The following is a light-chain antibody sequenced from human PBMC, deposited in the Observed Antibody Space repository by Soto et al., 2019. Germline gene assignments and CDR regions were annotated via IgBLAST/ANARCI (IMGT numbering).Light chain of an antibody. CDR3: QQYGSSHT. CDR2: GAS. CDR1: QSVSSRY. J-gene: IGKJ5*01. V-gene: IGKV3-20*01. Sequence: EIVLTQSPGTLSLSPGDTATLSCRASQSVSSRYLAWYQQKPGQAPRLLIYGASSRATGVPDRFSGSGAGAYFNLTISRLEPADFRVYYCQQYGSSHTFGQGTRLEI.